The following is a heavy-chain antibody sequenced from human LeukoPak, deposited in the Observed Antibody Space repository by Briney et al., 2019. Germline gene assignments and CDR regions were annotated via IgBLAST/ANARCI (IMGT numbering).Heavy chain of an antibody. CDR1: GFTLSTYT. D-gene: IGHD5-24*01. CDR3: TRGDGYDFFDY. V-gene: IGHV3-21*01. Sequence: GGSLRLSCAASGFTLSTYTMNWVRQAPGKGLEWVSSIRSSSRNMNYADSVKGRFTVSRDNAKNSLYLQMNSLRAEDTAVYYCTRGDGYDFFDYWGQGTLVTVSS. CDR2: IRSSSRNM. J-gene: IGHJ4*02.